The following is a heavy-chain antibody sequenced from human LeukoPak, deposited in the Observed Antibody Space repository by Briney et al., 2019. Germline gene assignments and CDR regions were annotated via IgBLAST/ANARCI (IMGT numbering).Heavy chain of an antibody. Sequence: PGGSLRLSCAASGFTFSSYGMHWVRQAPGKGLEWVAVISYDGSNKYYADSVKGRFTISRDNSKNTLYLQMNSLRAEDTAVYYCARGLLPPRWFDPWGQGTLVTVSS. J-gene: IGHJ5*02. CDR1: GFTFSSYG. D-gene: IGHD2-21*02. CDR3: ARGLLPPRWFDP. CDR2: ISYDGSNK. V-gene: IGHV3-30*03.